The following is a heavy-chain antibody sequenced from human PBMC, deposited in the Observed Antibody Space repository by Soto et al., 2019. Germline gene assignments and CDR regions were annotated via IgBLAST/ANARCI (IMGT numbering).Heavy chain of an antibody. CDR2: IYYSGST. CDR1: GGSISSGGYY. J-gene: IGHJ5*02. D-gene: IGHD3-10*01. Sequence: SETLSLTCTVSGGSISSGGYYWSWIRQHPGKGLEWIGYIYYSGSTYYNPSLKSRVTISVDTSKNQFSLKLSSVTAADTAVYYCARFYYGSGSYYKEGSNWFDPWGQGTLVTVSS. CDR3: ARFYYGSGSYYKEGSNWFDP. V-gene: IGHV4-31*03.